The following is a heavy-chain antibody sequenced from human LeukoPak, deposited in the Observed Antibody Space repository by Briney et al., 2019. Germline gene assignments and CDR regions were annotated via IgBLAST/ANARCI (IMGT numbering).Heavy chain of an antibody. CDR2: IYYSGST. J-gene: IGHJ4*02. CDR1: GYSISSGSY. Sequence: SETLSLTCTVSGYSISSGSYWGWIRQPPGKGLEWIGSIYYSGSTYYNPSLKSRVTISVDTSKNQFSLKLSSVTAADTAVYYCASRAAAGPFDYWGQGTLVTVSS. V-gene: IGHV4-38-2*02. D-gene: IGHD6-13*01. CDR3: ASRAAAGPFDY.